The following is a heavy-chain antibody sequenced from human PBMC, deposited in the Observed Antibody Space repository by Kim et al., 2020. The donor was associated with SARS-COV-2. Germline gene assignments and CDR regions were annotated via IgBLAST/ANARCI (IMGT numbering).Heavy chain of an antibody. Sequence: SVKGRFTISRDSARESLQLQMSSLRADDTAVYYCARASCNDGCTNYRDLDYWGQGTLVTVAS. CDR3: ARASCNDGCTNYRDLDY. J-gene: IGHJ4*02. D-gene: IGHD2-8*01. V-gene: IGHV3-7*04.